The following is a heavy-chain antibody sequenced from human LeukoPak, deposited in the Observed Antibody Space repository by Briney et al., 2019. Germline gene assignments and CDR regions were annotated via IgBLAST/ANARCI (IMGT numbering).Heavy chain of an antibody. CDR2: IYSGGST. CDR3: ARAPWLPAALDY. J-gene: IGHJ4*02. V-gene: IGHV3-53*01. D-gene: IGHD2-2*01. CDR1: GFTVSSNY. Sequence: GGSLRLSCAASGFTVSSNYMSWVRQAPGKGLEGVSVIYSGGSTYYADSVKGRFTISRDNSKNTLYLQMNSLRAEDTAVYYCARAPWLPAALDYWGQGTLVTVSS.